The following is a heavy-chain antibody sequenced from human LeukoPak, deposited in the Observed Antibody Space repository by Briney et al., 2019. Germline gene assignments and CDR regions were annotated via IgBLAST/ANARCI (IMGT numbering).Heavy chain of an antibody. V-gene: IGHV3-23*01. D-gene: IGHD3-9*01. Sequence: GGSLRLSCAASGFTFTRYDMSWVRQAPGKGLEWVSGISGSGGSTYYADSVKGRFTISRDNSKNTLYLQMNSLRAEDTAVYYCAKDRRLRYFDWLWNYWGQGTLVTVSS. J-gene: IGHJ4*02. CDR2: ISGSGGST. CDR3: AKDRRLRYFDWLWNY. CDR1: GFTFTRYD.